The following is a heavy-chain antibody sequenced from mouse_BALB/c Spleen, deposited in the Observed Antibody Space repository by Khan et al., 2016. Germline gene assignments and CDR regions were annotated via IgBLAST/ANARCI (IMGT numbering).Heavy chain of an antibody. CDR1: GFTFSSYA. D-gene: IGHD2-14*01. J-gene: IGHJ4*01. CDR3: TRVRQAMDY. V-gene: IGHV5-6-3*01. CDR2: INNNGGST. Sequence: EVELVESGGGLVQPGGSLKLSCAASGFTFSSYAMSWVRQTPDKWLELVATINNNGGSTYYPDSVKGRFTISRDNAKNTLYLQMGSLKSEDTAMYYCTRVRQAMDYWGQGTSVTVSS.